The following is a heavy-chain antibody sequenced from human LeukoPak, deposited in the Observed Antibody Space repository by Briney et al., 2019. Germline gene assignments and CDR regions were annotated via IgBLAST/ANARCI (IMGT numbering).Heavy chain of an antibody. CDR2: IIPSLGIA. V-gene: IGHV1-69*04. CDR1: GGTFSSYA. CDR3: AAEPGGVPPTT. D-gene: IGHD3-16*01. J-gene: IGHJ3*01. Sequence: VASVKVSCKASGGTFSSYAISWVRQAPGQGLEWMGRIIPSLGIANYAQKFQGRVTITADKSTSTAYMELSSLRSEDTAVYYCAAEPGGVPPTTWGQGTMLTVSS.